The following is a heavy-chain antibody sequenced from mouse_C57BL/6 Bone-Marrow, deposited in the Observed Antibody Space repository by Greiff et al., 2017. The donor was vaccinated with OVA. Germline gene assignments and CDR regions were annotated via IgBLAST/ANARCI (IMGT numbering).Heavy chain of an antibody. CDR3: ARCFYYYGSSLYWYFDV. Sequence: EVQRVESGPGLAKPSQTLSLTCSVTGYSITSDYWNWIRKFPGNKLEYMGYISYSGSTYYNPSLKSRISITRDTSKNQYYLQLNSVTTEDTATYYCARCFYYYGSSLYWYFDVWGTGTTVTVSS. J-gene: IGHJ1*03. CDR1: GYSITSDY. D-gene: IGHD1-1*01. V-gene: IGHV3-8*01. CDR2: ISYSGST.